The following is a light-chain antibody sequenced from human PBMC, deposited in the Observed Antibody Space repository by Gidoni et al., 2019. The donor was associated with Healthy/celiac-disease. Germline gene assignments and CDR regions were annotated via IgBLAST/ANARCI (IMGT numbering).Light chain of an antibody. Sequence: QSALTQPASVSGSPGQSITISCTGTSSDVGGYNYVSWYQQHPGKAPKLMIYEVSNRPSGVSNRFSGSKSGNTASLTISGLHAEDEADYYCSSYTSSSLVVFGGGTKLTVL. CDR2: EVS. CDR1: SSDVGGYNY. CDR3: SSYTSSSLVV. J-gene: IGLJ2*01. V-gene: IGLV2-14*01.